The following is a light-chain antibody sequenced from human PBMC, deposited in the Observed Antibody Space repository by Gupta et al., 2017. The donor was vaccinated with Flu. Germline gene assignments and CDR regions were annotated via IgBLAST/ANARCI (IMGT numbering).Light chain of an antibody. V-gene: IGKV1-27*01. J-gene: IGKJ2*01. CDR1: QDIRNY. CDR2: AAS. Sequence: DMQMTPFPSSLSASVGDRVTITCRASQDIRNYLAWYQQKPGEDPKLLIFAASTVQSGIPSRFSGSGSGTEFTLTISSLQPEDVATYYCQKYDSAAYNFGPGTKLEIK. CDR3: QKYDSAAYN.